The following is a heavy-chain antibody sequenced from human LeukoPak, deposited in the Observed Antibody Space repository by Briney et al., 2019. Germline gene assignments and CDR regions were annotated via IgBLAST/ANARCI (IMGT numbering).Heavy chain of an antibody. CDR1: GFTFSSYS. CDR3: ARCHDYGGHASDY. CDR2: ISSSSSYI. V-gene: IGHV3-21*01. D-gene: IGHD4-23*01. J-gene: IGHJ4*02. Sequence: GGSLRLSCAASGFTFSSYSMNWVRQAPGKGLEWVSSISSSSSYIYYADSVKGRFTISRDNAKNSLYLQMNSLRAEDTAVYSCARCHDYGGHASDYWGQGTLVTVSS.